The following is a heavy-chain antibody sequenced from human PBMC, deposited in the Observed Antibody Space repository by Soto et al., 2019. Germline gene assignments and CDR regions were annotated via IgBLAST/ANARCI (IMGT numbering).Heavy chain of an antibody. V-gene: IGHV3-21*01. CDR3: ARDPLERHPIDY. Sequence: PGGSLRLSCAASGFTFSSYSMNWVRQAPGKGLEWVSSISSSSSYIYYADSVKGRFTISRDNAKNSLYLQMNSLRAEDTAVYYCARDPLERHPIDYWGQGTLVTVSS. D-gene: IGHD1-1*01. J-gene: IGHJ4*02. CDR2: ISSSSSYI. CDR1: GFTFSSYS.